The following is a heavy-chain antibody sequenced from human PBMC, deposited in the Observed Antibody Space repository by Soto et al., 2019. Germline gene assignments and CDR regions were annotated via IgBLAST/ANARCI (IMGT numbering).Heavy chain of an antibody. Sequence: QVQLVESGGGLVQPGGSLRLTCVASGFTFGSHGMHWVRQSPGKGLEWVAVISYDETNEHDVDSVKGRFTISRDNSKSILYLQMNRLRPEDTAVYKCAKDIRTTISAYGMDVWGQGTTVTVSS. D-gene: IGHD1-20*01. J-gene: IGHJ6*02. CDR1: GFTFGSHG. V-gene: IGHV3-30*18. CDR2: ISYDETNE. CDR3: AKDIRTTISAYGMDV.